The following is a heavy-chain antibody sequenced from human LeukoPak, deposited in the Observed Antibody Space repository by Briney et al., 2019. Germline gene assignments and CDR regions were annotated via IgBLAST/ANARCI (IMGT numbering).Heavy chain of an antibody. CDR1: GYTFTSYD. Sequence: ASVKVSCKASGYTFTSYDINWVRQATGQGLEWMGWMNPNSGNTGYAQKFQGRVTMTRNTSISTAYMELSSLRSEDTAVYYCARDPAYYYDSSGYYLDDAFDIWGQGTMVTVSS. J-gene: IGHJ3*02. CDR3: ARDPAYYYDSSGYYLDDAFDI. CDR2: MNPNSGNT. D-gene: IGHD3-22*01. V-gene: IGHV1-8*01.